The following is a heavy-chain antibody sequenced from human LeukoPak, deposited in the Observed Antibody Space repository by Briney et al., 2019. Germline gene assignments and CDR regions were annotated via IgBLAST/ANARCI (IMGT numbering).Heavy chain of an antibody. CDR2: IKQDGSEK. Sequence: PGGSLRLSCAASGFTFSSYWMSWVRQAPGKGLEWVANIKQDGSEKYYVDSVKGRFTISRDNAKNSLYLQMNSLRAEDTAVYYCARVGGVAAARFDYWGQGTLVTVSS. J-gene: IGHJ4*02. CDR1: GFTFSSYW. V-gene: IGHV3-7*01. D-gene: IGHD6-13*01. CDR3: ARVGGVAAARFDY.